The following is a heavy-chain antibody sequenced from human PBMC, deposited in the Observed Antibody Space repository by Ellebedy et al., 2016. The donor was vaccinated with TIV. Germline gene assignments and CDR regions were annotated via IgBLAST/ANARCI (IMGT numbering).Heavy chain of an antibody. J-gene: IGHJ3*02. Sequence: MPSETLSLTCTVSGGSISSGDYYWSWIRQHPGKGLEWIGFIYDSGSTYYNPSLKSLLTISVDTSKNQFSLKLSSVTAAETALYYCAAGYYYGSGSYLKPDAFDIWGQGTMVTVSS. V-gene: IGHV4-31*01. CDR3: AAGYYYGSGSYLKPDAFDI. CDR1: GGSISSGDYY. CDR2: IYDSGST. D-gene: IGHD3-10*01.